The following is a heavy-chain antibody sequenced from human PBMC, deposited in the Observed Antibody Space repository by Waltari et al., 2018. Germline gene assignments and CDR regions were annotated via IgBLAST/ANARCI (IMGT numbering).Heavy chain of an antibody. J-gene: IGHJ1*01. CDR1: GGSFSGYY. Sequence: QVQLQQWGAGLLKPSETLSLTCAVYGGSFSGYYWSWIRQPPGKGLEWIGEINHSGSNNYNPSLKSRVTISVETSKNQFSLKLSAVTAADTAVYYWARGYGDGGGYFQHWGQGTLVTVSS. CDR3: ARGYGDGGGYFQH. D-gene: IGHD4-17*01. CDR2: INHSGSN. V-gene: IGHV4-34*01.